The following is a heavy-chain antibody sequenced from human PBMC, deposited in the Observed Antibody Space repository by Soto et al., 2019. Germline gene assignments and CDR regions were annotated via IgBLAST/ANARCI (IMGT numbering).Heavy chain of an antibody. CDR3: ASDTEDSSGSRNNWFDP. D-gene: IGHD5-18*01. CDR1: GGSSSRGVDY. V-gene: IGHV4-31*03. J-gene: IGHJ5*02. Sequence: PSETLALTCTFSGGSSSRGVDYWSWIRQHPWKGLEGMGYIYYSGSTYYNPALKSRVTISVDTAKNQFSLKLSSVTAADTAVYSCASDTEDSSGSRNNWFDPRGQRTLVTVSS. CDR2: IYYSGST.